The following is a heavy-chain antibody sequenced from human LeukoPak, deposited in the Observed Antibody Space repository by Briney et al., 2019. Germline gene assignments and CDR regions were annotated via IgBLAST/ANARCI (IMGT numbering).Heavy chain of an antibody. CDR1: GGTFSSYT. V-gene: IGHV1-69*02. Sequence: GSSVKVSCKASGGTFSSYTISWVRQAPGQGLEWMGRIIPILGIANYAQKFQGRVTITADKSTSTAYMELSSLRSEDTAVYYCATNRQIMIPGVVIMPAFDIWGQGTMVTVSS. J-gene: IGHJ3*02. CDR3: ATNRQIMIPGVVIMPAFDI. D-gene: IGHD3-3*01. CDR2: IIPILGIA.